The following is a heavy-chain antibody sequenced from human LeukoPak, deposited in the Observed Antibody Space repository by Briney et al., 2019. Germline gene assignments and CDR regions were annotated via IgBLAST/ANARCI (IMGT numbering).Heavy chain of an antibody. V-gene: IGHV3-48*01. D-gene: IGHD4-23*01. CDR1: GFTFNTYS. Sequence: GGSLRLSCAASGFTFNTYSMIWVRQAPGKGLEWLSYISGDSRTIYYPDSVKGRFTISRDNAKNSLYLQLISLRAEDTAVYYCARATDQYGGNRYWGQGTLVTVSS. J-gene: IGHJ4*02. CDR2: ISGDSRTI. CDR3: ARATDQYGGNRY.